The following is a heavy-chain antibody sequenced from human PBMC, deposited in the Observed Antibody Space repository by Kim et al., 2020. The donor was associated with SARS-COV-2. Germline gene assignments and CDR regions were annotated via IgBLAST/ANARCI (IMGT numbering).Heavy chain of an antibody. Sequence: GGSLRLSCAASGFTFSSYWMSWVRQAPGKGLEWVANIKQDGSEKYYVDSVKGRFTISRDNAKNSLYLQMNSLRAEDTAVYYCARDLGPCQLLFHAPIWGMVVCGQETTVTVSS. J-gene: IGHJ6*01. CDR1: GFTFSSYW. CDR2: IKQDGSEK. CDR3: ARDLGPCQLLFHAPIWGMVV. D-gene: IGHD2-2*01. V-gene: IGHV3-7*03.